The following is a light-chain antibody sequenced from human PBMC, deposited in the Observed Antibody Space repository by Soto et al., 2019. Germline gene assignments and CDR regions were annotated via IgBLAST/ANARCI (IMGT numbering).Light chain of an antibody. CDR3: QQYNTYST. J-gene: IGKJ5*01. CDR2: DAS. V-gene: IGKV1-5*01. Sequence: DIQMTQSPSSLSASVGERVTITCRASQSISSYLNWYQQKPGKAPKALIYDASTLRSGVPSRFSGGGSGTEFTLTISSLQPDDFATYYCQQYNTYSTFGQGTRLEIK. CDR1: QSISSY.